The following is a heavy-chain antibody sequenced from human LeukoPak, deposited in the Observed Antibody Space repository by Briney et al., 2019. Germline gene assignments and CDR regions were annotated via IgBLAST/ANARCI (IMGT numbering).Heavy chain of an antibody. CDR2: IKQDGSEK. V-gene: IGHV3-7*01. D-gene: IGHD3-10*01. CDR3: ARDSRGAFDS. J-gene: IGHJ4*02. Sequence: PEGSLRFSCAASGFTFSNYWMSWVRQAPGKGLEWVANIKQDGSEKYYVDSVKGRFTISRDNAKNSLYLQMNSLRAEDTAVYYCARDSRGAFDSWGQGTLVTVSS. CDR1: GFTFSNYW.